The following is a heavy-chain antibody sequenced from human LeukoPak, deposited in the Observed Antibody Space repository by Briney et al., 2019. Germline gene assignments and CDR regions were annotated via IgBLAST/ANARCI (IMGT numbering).Heavy chain of an antibody. CDR1: GFTFSSYW. V-gene: IGHV3-9*01. CDR3: AKDAYYELFSQLDY. J-gene: IGHJ4*02. D-gene: IGHD3-16*01. Sequence: GGSLRLSCAASGFTFSSYWMHWVRQAPGKGLEWVSGISWNSGSIGYADSVKGRFTISRDNAKNSLYLQMNSLRAEDTALYYCAKDAYYELFSQLDYWGQGTLVTVSS. CDR2: ISWNSGSI.